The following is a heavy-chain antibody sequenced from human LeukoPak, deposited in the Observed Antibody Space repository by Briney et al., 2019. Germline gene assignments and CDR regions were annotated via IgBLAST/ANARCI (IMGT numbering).Heavy chain of an antibody. J-gene: IGHJ6*03. Sequence: ASVKVSCKASGYTFTGYYMHCVRQAPGQGLEWMGWINPNSGGTNYAQKFQGRVTITRNTSISTAYMELRSRRSEDTAVYYCARGTLSSSWYPPYYMDVWGKGTTVTVSS. CDR2: INPNSGGT. D-gene: IGHD6-13*01. V-gene: IGHV1-2*02. CDR3: ARGTLSSSWYPPYYMDV. CDR1: GYTFTGYY.